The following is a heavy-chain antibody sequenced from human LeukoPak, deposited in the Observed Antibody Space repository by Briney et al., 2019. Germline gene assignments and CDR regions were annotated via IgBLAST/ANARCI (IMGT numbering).Heavy chain of an antibody. D-gene: IGHD6-19*01. J-gene: IGHJ4*02. V-gene: IGHV3-23*01. CDR3: AKTTAGNSSGRYPGWPVDY. CDR1: GVTFNSYA. CDR2: VSGSGGIT. Sequence: QPGGSLRLSCAASGVTFNSYAMTWVRQAPGKGLEWVSHVSGSGGITYYADSVKGRFTISRDNSKNTLYLQMNSLRAEDTAVYYCAKTTAGNSSGRYPGWPVDYWGQGTLVTVSS.